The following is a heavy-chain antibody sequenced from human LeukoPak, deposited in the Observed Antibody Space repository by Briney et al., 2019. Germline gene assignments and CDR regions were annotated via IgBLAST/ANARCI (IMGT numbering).Heavy chain of an antibody. V-gene: IGHV3-21*01. D-gene: IGHD2-2*01. J-gene: IGHJ4*02. CDR3: ARDQADIVVVPASFFDY. CDR2: ISSSSSYI. Sequence: PGGSLRLSCAASGFTFSSYGMNWVRQAPGKGLEWVSSISSSSSYIYYADSVKGRFTISRDNAKNSLYLQMNSLRAEDTAVYYCARDQADIVVVPASFFDYWGQGTLVTVSS. CDR1: GFTFSSYG.